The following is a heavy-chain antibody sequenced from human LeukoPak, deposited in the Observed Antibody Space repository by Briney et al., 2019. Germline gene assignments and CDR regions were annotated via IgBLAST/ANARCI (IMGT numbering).Heavy chain of an antibody. CDR2: IYYSGST. CDR3: ASDYYDSSGYYES. Sequence: SETLSLTCTVSGGSISSYYWSWIRQPPGKGLEWIGYIYYSGSTNYNPSLKSRVTMSVDTSKNQFSLKLSSVTAADTAVYYCASDYYDSSGYYESWGQGTLVTVSS. J-gene: IGHJ5*02. V-gene: IGHV4-59*12. D-gene: IGHD3-22*01. CDR1: GGSISSYY.